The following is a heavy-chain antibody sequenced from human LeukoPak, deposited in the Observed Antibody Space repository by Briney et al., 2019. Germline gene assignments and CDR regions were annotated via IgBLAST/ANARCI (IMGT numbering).Heavy chain of an antibody. V-gene: IGHV1-24*01. CDR2: FDPEDGES. J-gene: IGHJ4*02. D-gene: IGHD1-26*01. CDR3: ATADKWEPLDY. Sequence: ASVKVSCKVSGASLSETSIHWVRQAPGQWLEWMGGFDPEDGESIFAQRFQGRFSMTEDTSTDTAYMELRSLRPEDAAVYYCATADKWEPLDYWGQGTLVTVSS. CDR1: GASLSETS.